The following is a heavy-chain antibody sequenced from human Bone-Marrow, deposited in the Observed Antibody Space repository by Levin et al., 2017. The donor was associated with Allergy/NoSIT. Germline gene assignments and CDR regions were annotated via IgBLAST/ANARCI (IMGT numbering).Heavy chain of an antibody. V-gene: IGHV3-30-3*01. J-gene: IGHJ4*02. CDR1: GFTFSSYA. CDR2: ISYDGSNK. D-gene: IGHD2-15*01. CDR3: ASTGSRKCSGGSCYSGYFDY. Sequence: GESLKISCAASGFTFSSYAMHWVRQAPGKGLEWVAVISYDGSNKYYADSVKGRFTISRDNSKNTLYLQMNSLRAEDTAVYYCASTGSRKCSGGSCYSGYFDYWGQGTLVTVSS.